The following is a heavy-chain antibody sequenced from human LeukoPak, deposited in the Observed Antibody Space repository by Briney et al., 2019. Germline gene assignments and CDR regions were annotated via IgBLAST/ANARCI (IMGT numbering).Heavy chain of an antibody. CDR1: GGSISSGSYY. D-gene: IGHD6-13*01. CDR3: ARHGSSWYDWFDP. V-gene: IGHV4-61*01. J-gene: IGHJ5*02. Sequence: SETLSLTCTVSGGSISSGSYYWSWIRQPPGKGLEWIGYIYYSGSTNYNPSLKSRVTISVDTSKNQFSLKLSSVTAADTAVYYCARHGSSWYDWFDPWGQGTLVTVSS. CDR2: IYYSGST.